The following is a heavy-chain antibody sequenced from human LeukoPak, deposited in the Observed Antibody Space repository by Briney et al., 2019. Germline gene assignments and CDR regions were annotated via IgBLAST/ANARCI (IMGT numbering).Heavy chain of an antibody. CDR2: IKTKTDGGTT. Sequence: PGGSLRLSCAASGFTFSSAWMSWVRQAPGQGLEWLGGIKTKTDGGTTDYAAPVKGRFTISRDDSKDTLYLQMNSLKSDDTAVYYCANIFGGNSHRSDYWGQGTLVTDSS. CDR1: GFTFSSAW. V-gene: IGHV3-15*01. J-gene: IGHJ4*02. D-gene: IGHD4-23*01. CDR3: ANIFGGNSHRSDY.